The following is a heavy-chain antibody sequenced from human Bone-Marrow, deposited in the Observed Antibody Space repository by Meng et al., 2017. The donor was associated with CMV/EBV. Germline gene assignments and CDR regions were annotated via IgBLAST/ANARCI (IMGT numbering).Heavy chain of an antibody. J-gene: IGHJ4*02. CDR3: AKRDHRGWYSLDY. CDR1: VFSFCTNA. Sequence: VFSFCTNAMMCVPLVPGERLEWYASISASGYSTFDAASVEGRFTISRDDSKNTLDLPLHILGAQAATVYYCAKRDHRGWYSLDYWGQGTLVTVSS. V-gene: IGHV3-23*01. CDR2: ISASGYST. D-gene: IGHD6-19*01.